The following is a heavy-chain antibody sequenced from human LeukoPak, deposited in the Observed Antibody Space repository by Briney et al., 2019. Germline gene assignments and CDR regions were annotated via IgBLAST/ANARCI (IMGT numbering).Heavy chain of an antibody. Sequence: SETLSLTCAVYGGSFSGYYWSWIRQPPGKGLEWIGEINHSGSTNYNPSLKSRVTISVDTSKNQFSLKLSSVTAADTAVYYCAIGYCSSTSCPSFDYWGQGTLVTVPS. CDR3: AIGYCSSTSCPSFDY. J-gene: IGHJ4*02. CDR2: INHSGST. D-gene: IGHD2-2*01. CDR1: GGSFSGYY. V-gene: IGHV4-34*01.